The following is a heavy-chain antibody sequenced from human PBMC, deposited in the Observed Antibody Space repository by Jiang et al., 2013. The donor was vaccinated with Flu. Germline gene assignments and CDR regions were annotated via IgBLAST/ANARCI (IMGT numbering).Heavy chain of an antibody. J-gene: IGHJ3*02. CDR1: GGSISSGDYY. CDR2: IYYSGST. Sequence: GSGLVKPSQTLSLTCTVSGGSISSGDYYWSWIRQPPGKGLEWIGYIYYSGSTYYNPSLKSRVTISVDTSKNQFSLKLSSVTAADTAVYYCARDRAYYDFWSGYWDAFDIWGQGTMVTVSS. D-gene: IGHD3-3*01. V-gene: IGHV4-30-4*01. CDR3: ARDRAYYDFWSGYWDAFDI.